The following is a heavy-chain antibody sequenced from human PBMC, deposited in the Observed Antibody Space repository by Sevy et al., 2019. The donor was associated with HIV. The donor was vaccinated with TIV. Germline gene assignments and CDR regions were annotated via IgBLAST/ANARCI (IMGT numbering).Heavy chain of an antibody. D-gene: IGHD3-16*01. CDR2: FHPGDSES. V-gene: IGHV5-51*01. CDR1: GYNFTRYW. Sequence: GESLKISCKVSGYNFTRYWIGWVRQMPGKGLEWLGIFHPGDSESRYSPSFQGQVTISADKSITTAYLQWSRLKASDTAMYYWAGGSGSYDFWGQGTLGTGSS. J-gene: IGHJ4*02. CDR3: AGGSGSYDF.